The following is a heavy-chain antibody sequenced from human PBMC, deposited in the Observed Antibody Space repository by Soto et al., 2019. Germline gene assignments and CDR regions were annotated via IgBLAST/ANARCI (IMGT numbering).Heavy chain of an antibody. J-gene: IGHJ3*02. Sequence: EVQLVESGGALIQPGGSLRLSCAVSGFTVSGSFMNWARQAPGKGLEWVSVLHSDGRTYYADSVKGRFTISRDYYKNTLYLQMNSLRVEDTAVYYCARDGDGYGDAFDIWGQGTMVTVSS. CDR1: GFTVSGSF. D-gene: IGHD5-12*01. CDR2: LHSDGRT. V-gene: IGHV3-53*01. CDR3: ARDGDGYGDAFDI.